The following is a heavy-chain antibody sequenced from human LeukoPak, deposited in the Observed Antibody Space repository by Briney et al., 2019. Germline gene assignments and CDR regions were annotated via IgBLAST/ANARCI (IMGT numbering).Heavy chain of an antibody. Sequence: PSETLSLTCTVSGGSIGTYYWSWIRQPAGKGLEWIGRIYTSGSTNYNPSLKSRVTMSLDPSKNQFSLKLSSVTAADTAVYYCARDSTSGYDYWGQGTLDTVSS. D-gene: IGHD5-12*01. CDR3: ARDSTSGYDY. CDR1: GGSIGTYY. V-gene: IGHV4-4*07. CDR2: IYTSGST. J-gene: IGHJ4*02.